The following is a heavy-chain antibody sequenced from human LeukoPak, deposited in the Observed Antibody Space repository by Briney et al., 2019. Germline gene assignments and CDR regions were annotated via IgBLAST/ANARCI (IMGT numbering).Heavy chain of an antibody. V-gene: IGHV3-30*02. CDR2: IRYDGSNK. D-gene: IGHD2-15*01. J-gene: IGHJ4*02. CDR1: GFTFSTYA. CDR3: AKVSGGSSNFDY. Sequence: PGGTLRLSCAASGFTFSTYAMSWVRQAPGKGLEWVAFIRYDGSNKYYADSVKGRFTISRDNSKNTLYLQMNSLRAEDTAVYYCAKVSGGSSNFDYWGQGTLVTVSS.